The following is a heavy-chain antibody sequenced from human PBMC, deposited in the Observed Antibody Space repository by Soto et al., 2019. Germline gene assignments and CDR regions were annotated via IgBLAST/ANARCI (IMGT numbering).Heavy chain of an antibody. CDR1: GFTFSNAW. J-gene: IGHJ4*02. CDR3: TTEMYYYDSSGYYQLSPV. Sequence: PGGSLRLSCAASGFTFSNAWMNWVRQAPGKGLEWVGRIKSKTDGGTTDYAAPVKGRFTISRDDSKNTLYLQMNSLKTEDTAVYYCTTEMYYYDSSGYYQLSPVWGQGTLVTVSS. CDR2: IKSKTDGGTT. D-gene: IGHD3-22*01. V-gene: IGHV3-15*07.